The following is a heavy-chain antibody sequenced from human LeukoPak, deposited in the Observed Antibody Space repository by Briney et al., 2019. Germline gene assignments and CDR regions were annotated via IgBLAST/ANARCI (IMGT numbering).Heavy chain of an antibody. CDR3: ARSSMDYGPPGDWFDP. CDR2: IYYSGST. V-gene: IGHV4-39*07. D-gene: IGHD4-17*01. Sequence: SETLSLTCTVSGGSISSSTYYWGWIRQPPGKGLEWIGSIYYSGSTYYNPSLKSRVTISVDTSKNQFSLKLSSVTAADTAVYYCARSSMDYGPPGDWFDPWGQGTLVTVSS. CDR1: GGSISSSTYY. J-gene: IGHJ5*02.